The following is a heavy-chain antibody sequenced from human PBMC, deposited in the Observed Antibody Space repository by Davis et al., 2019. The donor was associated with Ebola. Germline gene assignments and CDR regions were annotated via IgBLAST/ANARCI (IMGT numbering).Heavy chain of an antibody. CDR3: ARGLNPRDLVPAAFRGFDP. D-gene: IGHD2-2*01. CDR2: ISYDGSNK. CDR1: GFTFSSYA. V-gene: IGHV3-30-3*01. J-gene: IGHJ5*02. Sequence: PGGSLRLSCAASGFTFSSYAMHWVRQAPGKGLEWVAVISYDGSNKYYADSVKGRFTISRDNSKNTLYLQMNSLRAEDTAVYYCARGLNPRDLVPAAFRGFDPWGQGTLVTVSS.